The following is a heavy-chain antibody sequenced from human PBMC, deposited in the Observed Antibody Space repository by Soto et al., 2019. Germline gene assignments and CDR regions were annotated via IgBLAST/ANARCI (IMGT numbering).Heavy chain of an antibody. CDR2: IYYSGST. CDR1: GVSISSGGYF. CDR3: ARHKGGYYSGVDV. D-gene: IGHD3-16*01. V-gene: IGHV4-31*02. J-gene: IGHJ6*02. Sequence: SETLSLTCSVSGVSISSGGYFWSWIRQHPGKGLEWIGFIYYSGSTYYNPSLKSRVTISVDTSKNQFSLKLSSVTAADTAVYYCARHKGGYYSGVDVWGQGTTVTVSS.